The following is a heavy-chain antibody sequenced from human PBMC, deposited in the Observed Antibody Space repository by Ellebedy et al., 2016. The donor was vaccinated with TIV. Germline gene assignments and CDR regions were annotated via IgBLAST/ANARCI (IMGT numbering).Heavy chain of an antibody. D-gene: IGHD6-19*01. CDR2: IIPIFGTA. Sequence: ASVKVSCKASGGTFSSYAISWVRQAPGQGLEWMGGIIPIFGTANYAQKFQGRVTITADESTSTAYMELSSLRSEDTAVYYCARGIGYSSGWWGLSYYGMDVWGQGTTVTVSS. V-gene: IGHV1-69*13. CDR1: GGTFSSYA. J-gene: IGHJ6*02. CDR3: ARGIGYSSGWWGLSYYGMDV.